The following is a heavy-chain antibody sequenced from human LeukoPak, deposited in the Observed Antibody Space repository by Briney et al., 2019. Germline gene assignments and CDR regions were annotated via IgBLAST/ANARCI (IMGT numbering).Heavy chain of an antibody. V-gene: IGHV3-53*05. CDR2: IYNAGNT. J-gene: IGHJ3*01. Sequence: GGSLRLSCAASGLSVSYKFMNWVRQAPGKGLEWVSGIYNAGNTFYADSVKGRFTVSRDNSNNTLYLQMGGLKPEDMAVYYCARFVSSGPLWGQGTMVTVSS. CDR3: ARFVSSGPL. D-gene: IGHD6-19*01. CDR1: GLSVSYKF.